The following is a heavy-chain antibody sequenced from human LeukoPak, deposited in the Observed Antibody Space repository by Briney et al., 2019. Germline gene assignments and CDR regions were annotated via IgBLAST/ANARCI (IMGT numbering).Heavy chain of an antibody. CDR3: ARDWSQHREKFDY. D-gene: IGHD2-2*01. J-gene: IGHJ4*02. CDR1: GFTFSSFS. V-gene: IGHV3-21*01. Sequence: PGGSLRLSCAASGFTFSSFSMNWVRQAPGEGLEWVSSISGSGNYIYYADSVRGRFSISRDNAKNSLSLQMNSLRAEDTAVYYCARDWSQHREKFDYWGQGTLVTVSS. CDR2: ISGSGNYI.